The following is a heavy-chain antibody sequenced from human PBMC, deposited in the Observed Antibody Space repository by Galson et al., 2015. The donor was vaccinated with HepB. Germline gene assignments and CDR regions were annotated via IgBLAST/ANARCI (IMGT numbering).Heavy chain of an antibody. CDR2: INSNGRST. J-gene: IGHJ4*02. V-gene: IGHV3-64D*06. CDR1: GFPFSSYA. CDR3: VKQIGDLGSEGYVDY. D-gene: IGHD6-6*01. Sequence: SLRLSCAASGFPFSSYAMHWARQAPGKGLEYVSAINSNGRSTFYADSVKGRFTISRDNSKNTLYLQMTSLRAEDTAAYYCVKQIGDLGSEGYVDYWGQGTLVIVSS.